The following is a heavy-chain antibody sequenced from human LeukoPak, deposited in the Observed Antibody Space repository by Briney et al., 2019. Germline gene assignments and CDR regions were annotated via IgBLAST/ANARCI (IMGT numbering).Heavy chain of an antibody. CDR1: GYTFASYD. CDR2: INPGSGGT. D-gene: IGHD5-18*01. V-gene: IGHV1-2*02. CDR3: VRWLARYGTGGPSPGDAFDI. Sequence: ASVKVSCKASGYTFASYDTNWVRQAPGQGLEWMGWINPGSGGTRYAQNFQGRVTMTRDTSISTAYLELSMLTSDDTAVYYCVRWLARYGTGGPSPGDAFDIWGQGTMVTVSS. J-gene: IGHJ3*02.